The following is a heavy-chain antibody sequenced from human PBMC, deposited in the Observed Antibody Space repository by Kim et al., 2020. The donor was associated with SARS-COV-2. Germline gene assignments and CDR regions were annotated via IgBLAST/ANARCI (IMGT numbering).Heavy chain of an antibody. Sequence: SLKSRVTISVDTSKNQFSLKLSSVTAADTAVYYCARRTEGDYGDYDRFDPWGQGTLVTVSS. J-gene: IGHJ5*02. V-gene: IGHV4-30-2*05. D-gene: IGHD4-17*01. CDR3: ARRTEGDYGDYDRFDP.